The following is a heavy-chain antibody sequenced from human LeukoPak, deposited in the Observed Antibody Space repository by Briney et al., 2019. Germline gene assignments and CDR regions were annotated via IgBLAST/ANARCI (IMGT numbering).Heavy chain of an antibody. CDR1: GYRFIDHW. V-gene: IGHV5-51*01. J-gene: IGHJ5*02. CDR3: ARQGQLSDYSGGS. Sequence: GESLKISCKASGYRFIDHWIGWVRQKPANGLECMVIIFPAGPDPRYSPSFQGRVTFSADESITTAYLQWNSLKASDTAMYFCARQGQLSDYSGGSWGQGTLVTVSS. D-gene: IGHD1-1*01. CDR2: IFPAGPDP.